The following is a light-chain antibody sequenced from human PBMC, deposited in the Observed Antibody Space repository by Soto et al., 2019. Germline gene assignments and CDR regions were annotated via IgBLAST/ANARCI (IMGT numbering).Light chain of an antibody. Sequence: EIVLTQSPATLSLSPGERATLSCRASQSVSSYLAWYQQKPGQAPRLLIYDASSRATGIPARFSGSGSGTDFTLTINSLEPEDSAVYYCQQYGSSRTFGQGTKVDI. CDR1: QSVSSY. J-gene: IGKJ1*01. V-gene: IGKV3-11*01. CDR3: QQYGSSRT. CDR2: DAS.